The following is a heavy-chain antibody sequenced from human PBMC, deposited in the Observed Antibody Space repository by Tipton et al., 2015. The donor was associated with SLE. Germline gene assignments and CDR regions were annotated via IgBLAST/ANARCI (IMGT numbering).Heavy chain of an antibody. J-gene: IGHJ3*02. V-gene: IGHV1-8*01. CDR2: MNPNSGNT. CDR3: ARGRMGTLTEAFDI. D-gene: IGHD1-1*01. Sequence: QSGAEVKKPGASVSVSCEASGYTFVNYDINWVRQATGQGLEWMGWMNPNSGNTGYAQKLQGRVTITTNTSISTSYMELTSLTSGVAAVYYCARGRMGTLTEAFDIGGQGTMVTVSS. CDR1: GYTFVNYD.